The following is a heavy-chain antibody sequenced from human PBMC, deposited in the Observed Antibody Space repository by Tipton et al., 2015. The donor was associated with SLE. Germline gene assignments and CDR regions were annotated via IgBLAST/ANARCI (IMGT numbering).Heavy chain of an antibody. J-gene: IGHJ4*02. CDR2: IWYDGSNK. CDR1: GFTFSSYG. V-gene: IGHV3-30*18. Sequence: SLRLSCAASGFTFSSYGMHWVRQAPGKGLEWVAVIWYDGSNKYYADSVRGRFTVSRDDSNNTLYLQMNSLRAEDTAVYYCAKRSSAWYFDFWGQGTLVTVSS. CDR3: AKRSSAWYFDF. D-gene: IGHD6-19*01.